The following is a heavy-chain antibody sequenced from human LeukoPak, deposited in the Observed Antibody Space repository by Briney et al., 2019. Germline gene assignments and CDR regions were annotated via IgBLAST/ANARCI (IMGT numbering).Heavy chain of an antibody. CDR1: GFSLSTSGVG. Sequence: SGPTLANPTQTLTLTCTFSGFSLSTSGVGVGWIRQPPGKALEWLALIYWDDDKRYSPSLKSRLTITKDTSKNQVVLTTTNMDPVDTATYYCAHTRRQWLVVFGFDYWGQGTLVTVSS. CDR2: IYWDDDK. V-gene: IGHV2-5*02. D-gene: IGHD6-19*01. CDR3: AHTRRQWLVVFGFDY. J-gene: IGHJ4*02.